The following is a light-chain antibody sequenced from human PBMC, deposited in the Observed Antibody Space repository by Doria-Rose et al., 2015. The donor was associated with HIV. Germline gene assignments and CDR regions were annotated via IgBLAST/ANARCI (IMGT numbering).Light chain of an antibody. J-gene: IGKJ3*01. CDR2: WAS. CDR3: QQYYDTPS. CDR1: QSLLYTSKNY. Sequence: TQSPESLGMSLGERATLNCKSNQSLLYTSKNYLAWYQQKPGQPPKLLIYWASTRQYGVPARFSGSGSGADFTLTISSLEAEDVAVYHCQQYYDTPSFGPGTTVDIK. V-gene: IGKV4-1*01.